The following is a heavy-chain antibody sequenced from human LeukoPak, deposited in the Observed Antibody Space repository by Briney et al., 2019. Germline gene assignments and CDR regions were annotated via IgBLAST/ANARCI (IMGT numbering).Heavy chain of an antibody. J-gene: IGHJ4*02. CDR1: GYTFSSYY. CDR3: AREDVGQRAMET. V-gene: IGHV1-2*02. Sequence: ASVKVSCKASGYTFSSYYMHWVRQAPGQGLEWMGWINPNNGATTYAQKFQGRVSLTRDTSISTAYMELSRLQSDGTALYYCAREDVGQRAMETWGQGTLVTVSS. D-gene: IGHD5-18*01. CDR2: INPNNGAT.